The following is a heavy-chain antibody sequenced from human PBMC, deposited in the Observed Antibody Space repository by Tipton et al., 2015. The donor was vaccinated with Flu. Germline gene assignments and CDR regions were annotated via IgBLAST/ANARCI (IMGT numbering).Heavy chain of an antibody. V-gene: IGHV4-59*01. CDR1: GGSIRGYY. CDR3: ARGPPGPSIRAYYFDI. J-gene: IGHJ4*02. CDR2: VYYTGST. D-gene: IGHD2-21*01. Sequence: TLSLTCTVSGGSIRGYYWNWIRQFPGKGLEWIGFVYYTGSTYYKSSLKSRVTISTDTSTNQVSLKMNSVIAADTAVYYCARGPPGPSIRAYYFDIWGQGALVTVSS.